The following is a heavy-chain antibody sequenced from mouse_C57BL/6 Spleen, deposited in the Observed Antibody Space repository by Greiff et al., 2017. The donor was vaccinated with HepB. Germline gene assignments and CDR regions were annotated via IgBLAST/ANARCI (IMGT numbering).Heavy chain of an antibody. J-gene: IGHJ2*01. CDR1: GYTFTDYE. CDR3: TRRDYYYGSSLFDY. Sequence: VQLQQSGAELVRPGASVTLSCKASGYTFTDYEMHWVKQTPVQGLEWIGAIDPETGGTAYNQKFKGKAILTADKSSSTAYMELRSLTSEDSAVYYCTRRDYYYGSSLFDYWGQGTTLTVSS. D-gene: IGHD1-1*01. CDR2: IDPETGGT. V-gene: IGHV1-15*01.